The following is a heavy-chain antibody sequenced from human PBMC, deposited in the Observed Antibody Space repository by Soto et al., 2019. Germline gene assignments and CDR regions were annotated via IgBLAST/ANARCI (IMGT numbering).Heavy chain of an antibody. D-gene: IGHD6-13*01. CDR1: GDSVSINSAA. Sequence: TLSLTCAISGDSVSINSAALNWIRQSPSRGLGWRGRTYYRSKWYNDYAVSVKSRITINPDTSKNQFSLQLNSVTPEDTAVYYCAREAGFSSSGRGNVYYYYYMDVWGKGTTVTVSS. J-gene: IGHJ6*03. CDR2: TYYRSKWYN. V-gene: IGHV6-1*01. CDR3: AREAGFSSSGRGNVYYYYYMDV.